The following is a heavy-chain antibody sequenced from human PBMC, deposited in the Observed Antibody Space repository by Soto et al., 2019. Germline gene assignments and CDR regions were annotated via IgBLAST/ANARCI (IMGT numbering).Heavy chain of an antibody. CDR1: CYTFTSYG. J-gene: IGHJ4*02. Sequence: SVKVCFKASCYTFTSYGISWVRQAPGQGLEWMGWISAYNGNTNYAQKLQGRVTMTTDTSTSTAYMELRSLRSDDTAVYYCARVSSRSGSTHMLDYWGQGTLVTVSS. CDR3: ARVSSRSGSTHMLDY. D-gene: IGHD2-15*01. V-gene: IGHV1-18*01. CDR2: ISAYNGNT.